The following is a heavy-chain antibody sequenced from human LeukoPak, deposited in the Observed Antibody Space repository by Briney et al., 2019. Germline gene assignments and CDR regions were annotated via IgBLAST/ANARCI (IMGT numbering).Heavy chain of an antibody. J-gene: IGHJ6*03. CDR1: GFTFSYYA. CDR2: ISGPGDDT. CDR3: AKGRGFCSGNACYYFYCMED. V-gene: IGHV3-23*01. D-gene: IGHD2-15*01. Sequence: GGSLRLSCVASGFTFSYYAMSWVRQATGKGLEWVSGISGPGDDTYYADSVKGRFTISRDNSKNTQYLQIDSLRAEDTAVYYCAKGRGFCSGNACYYFYCMEDWGKGTSVTVSS.